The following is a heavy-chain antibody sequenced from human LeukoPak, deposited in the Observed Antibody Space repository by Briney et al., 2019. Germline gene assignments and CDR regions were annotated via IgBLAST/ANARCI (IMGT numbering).Heavy chain of an antibody. CDR3: ARVLNSRCRRGGNCYSEFDRWFDP. Sequence: SVKVSCKASGFTFTSSAMQWVRQARGQRLEWIGWIVVGSGNTNYAQKFQGRVTITADESTSTAYMVLSSLRSEDTAVYYCARVLNSRCRRGGNCYSEFDRWFDPWGQGTLVTVSS. CDR1: GFTFTSSA. V-gene: IGHV1-58*02. D-gene: IGHD2-15*01. J-gene: IGHJ5*02. CDR2: IVVGSGNT.